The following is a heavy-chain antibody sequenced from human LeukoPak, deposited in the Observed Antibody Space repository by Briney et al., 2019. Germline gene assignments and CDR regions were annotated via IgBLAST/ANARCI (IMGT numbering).Heavy chain of an antibody. V-gene: IGHV3-13*01. J-gene: IGHJ3*02. CDR2: IGTAGDT. CDR3: ARGPSSRPWDAFDI. CDR1: GFTFSSYD. Sequence: GGSLRLSCAASGFTFSSYDMHWVRQATGKGLERVSAIGTAGDTYYPGSVKGRFTISRENAKNSLYLQMNSLRAGDTAVYYCARGPSSRPWDAFDIWGQGTMVTVSS.